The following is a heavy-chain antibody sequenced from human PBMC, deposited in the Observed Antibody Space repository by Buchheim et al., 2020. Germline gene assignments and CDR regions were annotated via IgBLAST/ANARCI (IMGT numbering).Heavy chain of an antibody. V-gene: IGHV3-74*01. CDR3: ASEGALLWFGETLGMDV. Sequence: EVQLVESGGGLVQPGGSLRLSCAASGFTFSSYWMHWVRQAPGKGLVWVSRINSDVSSTSYADSVKGRFTISRDNAKNTLYLQMNSLRAEGTAVYYCASEGALLWFGETLGMDVWGQGTT. CDR1: GFTFSSYW. J-gene: IGHJ6*02. CDR2: INSDVSST. D-gene: IGHD3-10*01.